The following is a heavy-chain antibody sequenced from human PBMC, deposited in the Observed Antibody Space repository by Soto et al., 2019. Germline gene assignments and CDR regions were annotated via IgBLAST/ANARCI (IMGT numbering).Heavy chain of an antibody. Sequence: EVQLVESGGGLVQPGGSLRLSCAASGFTFSSYDMHWVRQATGKGLEWVSAIGTAGDTYYPGSVKGRFTISRENAKNSLYLQMNSLRAEDTAVYYCARATRYYDSWSGYLDAFDIWGQGTMVTVSS. CDR1: GFTFSSYD. J-gene: IGHJ3*02. D-gene: IGHD3-3*01. CDR3: ARATRYYDSWSGYLDAFDI. CDR2: IGTAGDT. V-gene: IGHV3-13*01.